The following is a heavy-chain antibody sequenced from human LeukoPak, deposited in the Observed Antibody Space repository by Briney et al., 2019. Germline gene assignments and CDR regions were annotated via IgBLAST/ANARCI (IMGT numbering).Heavy chain of an antibody. J-gene: IGHJ4*02. Sequence: SETLSLTCAVYGGSFSGYYWSWIRQPPGKGLEWIGEINHSGSTNYNPSLKSRVTISVDTSKNQFSLKLSSVTAADTAVYYCARVAPDWFPYYFDYWGQGTLVTVSS. D-gene: IGHD3-9*01. CDR1: GGSFSGYY. CDR2: INHSGST. CDR3: ARVAPDWFPYYFDY. V-gene: IGHV4-34*01.